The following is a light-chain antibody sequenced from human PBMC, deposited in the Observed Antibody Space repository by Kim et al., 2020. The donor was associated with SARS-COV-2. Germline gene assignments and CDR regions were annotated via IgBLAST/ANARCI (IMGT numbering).Light chain of an antibody. Sequence: SYELTQPPSVSVSPGQTARITCSGDALPKQYAYWYQQKPGQAPVLVIYKDSERPSGIPERFSGSSSGTTVTLTISGVQAEDEADYYCQSADSSGTDVFGT. CDR3: QSADSSGTDV. V-gene: IGLV3-25*03. CDR1: ALPKQY. CDR2: KDS. J-gene: IGLJ1*01.